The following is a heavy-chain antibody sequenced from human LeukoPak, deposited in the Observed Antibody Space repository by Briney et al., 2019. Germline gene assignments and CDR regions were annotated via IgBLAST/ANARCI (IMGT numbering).Heavy chain of an antibody. D-gene: IGHD5-18*01. J-gene: IGHJ4*02. Sequence: GGSLRLSCAASGFTFSRYWMSWVRQAPGKGLEWVANIKQDGSEKYYVDSVKGRFTISRDNAKNSLYLQMNSLRGADTAVSCCARRSGYSDGLDFEYWGQGTLVTVSS. CDR3: ARRSGYSDGLDFEY. CDR1: GFTFSRYW. CDR2: IKQDGSEK. V-gene: IGHV3-7*01.